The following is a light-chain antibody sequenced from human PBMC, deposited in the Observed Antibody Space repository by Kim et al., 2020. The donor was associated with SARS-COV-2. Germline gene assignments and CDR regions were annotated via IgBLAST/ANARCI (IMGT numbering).Light chain of an antibody. CDR1: QIIDTF. CDR3: QHYIRFPYT. CDR2: QAS. Sequence: DIQMTQSPSTLSASVGDRVTITCRASQIIDTFLAWYQQKPGKAPNLLIYQASNLQIGVPSRFSGSGSGAEFTLTISSLQPDDFATYYCQHYIRFPYTFGRGTKVDIK. J-gene: IGKJ2*01. V-gene: IGKV1-5*03.